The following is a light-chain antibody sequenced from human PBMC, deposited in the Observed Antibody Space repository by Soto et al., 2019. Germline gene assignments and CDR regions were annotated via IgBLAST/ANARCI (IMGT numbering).Light chain of an antibody. CDR3: QQYNGYWT. V-gene: IGKV1-5*03. J-gene: IGKJ1*01. Sequence: DIQMTQSPSTLSASVGDRVTITCRASQSISDSLAWYQQKPGKALKLLIYEASNLKSGVPSRFSGSGSGTEYTLTISSLQPDDFASYYCQQYNGYWTFGQGTKVEIK. CDR1: QSISDS. CDR2: EAS.